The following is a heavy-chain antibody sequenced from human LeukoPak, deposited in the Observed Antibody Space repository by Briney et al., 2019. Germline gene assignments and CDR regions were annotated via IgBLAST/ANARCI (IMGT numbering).Heavy chain of an antibody. D-gene: IGHD1-26*01. CDR1: GFTFSSYA. Sequence: PGGSLRLSCAASGFTFSSYAMHWVRQAPGKGLEYVSAITSNGDKTYYGNSVKGRFTISRDNPKNTLYLQMGSLRIEDMAVYYCARGGATTLFDYWGQGTLVTVSS. J-gene: IGHJ4*02. V-gene: IGHV3-64*01. CDR2: ITSNGDKT. CDR3: ARGGATTLFDY.